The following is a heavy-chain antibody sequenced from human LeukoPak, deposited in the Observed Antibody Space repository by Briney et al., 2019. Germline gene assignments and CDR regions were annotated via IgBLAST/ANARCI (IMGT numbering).Heavy chain of an antibody. CDR2: INPNSGGS. D-gene: IGHD5-12*01. V-gene: IGHV1-2*02. CDR1: GYTFTSYY. Sequence: ASVKVSCKASGYTFTSYYIHWMRQAPGQGLEWVGWINPNSGGSHYARRFHGRVTVTSYTSINTAYMELTSLTTADTAVYYCARGPRYGESGYDLGPYWGQGTLVTVSS. J-gene: IGHJ4*02. CDR3: ARGPRYGESGYDLGPY.